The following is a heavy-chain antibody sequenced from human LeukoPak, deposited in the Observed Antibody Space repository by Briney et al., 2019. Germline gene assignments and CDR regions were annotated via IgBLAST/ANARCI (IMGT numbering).Heavy chain of an antibody. CDR1: GFTFSSYA. D-gene: IGHD4-17*01. J-gene: IGHJ4*02. CDR2: TSGSGGST. V-gene: IGHV3-23*01. Sequence: GGSLRLSCAASGFTFSSYAMSWVRQAPGKGLEWVSATSGSGGSTYYADSVKGRFTVSRDNSKNTLYLQMNSLRAEDTAVYYCAKDGATTVTTPRGWGYWGQGTLVTVSS. CDR3: AKDGATTVTTPRGWGY.